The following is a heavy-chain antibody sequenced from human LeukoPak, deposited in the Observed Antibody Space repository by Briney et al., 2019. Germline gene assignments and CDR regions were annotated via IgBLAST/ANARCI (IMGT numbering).Heavy chain of an antibody. D-gene: IGHD2-2*01. CDR3: ARLPVPAAITYYYYYYMDV. V-gene: IGHV4-39*07. CDR2: IYYSGST. Sequence: SETLSLTCTVSGGSISSSSYYWGWIRQPPGKGLEWIGSIYYSGSTYYNPSLKSRVTISVDTSKNQFSLKLSSVTAADTAVYYCARLPVPAAITYYYYYYMDVWGKGTTVTVSS. CDR1: GGSISSSSYY. J-gene: IGHJ6*03.